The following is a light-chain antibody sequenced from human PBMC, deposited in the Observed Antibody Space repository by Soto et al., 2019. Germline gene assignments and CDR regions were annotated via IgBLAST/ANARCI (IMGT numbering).Light chain of an antibody. J-gene: IGKJ3*01. Sequence: DIQMTQSPSSLSASVGDRVTITCRASQGISSYLAWYQQKPGTVTKLLIYGASTLQSGVPSRFSGSRSGTAFTLTISSLPPEDIATYYCQKYDSAPLTFGPGTRVDIK. CDR1: QGISSY. CDR3: QKYDSAPLT. CDR2: GAS. V-gene: IGKV1-27*01.